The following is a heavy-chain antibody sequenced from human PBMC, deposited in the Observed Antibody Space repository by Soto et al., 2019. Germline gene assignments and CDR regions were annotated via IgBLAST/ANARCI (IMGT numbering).Heavy chain of an antibody. V-gene: IGHV3-74*01. CDR1: GFTFSDYW. Sequence: EVQVVESGGGLVQPGGSLRRSCAASGFTFSDYWMHWVRQAPGKGLVWVSRIKGDLITTNYADSVKGRFTISRDNARNTVSLQIDSLRAEETAVYYCARGGRGLYFMDVWGKGTTVTVSS. D-gene: IGHD5-12*01. CDR3: ARGGRGLYFMDV. J-gene: IGHJ6*03. CDR2: IKGDLITT.